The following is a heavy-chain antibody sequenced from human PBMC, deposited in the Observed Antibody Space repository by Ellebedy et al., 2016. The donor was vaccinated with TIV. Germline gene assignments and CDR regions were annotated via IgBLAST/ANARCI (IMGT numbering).Heavy chain of an antibody. Sequence: AASVKVSCKASGYTFTNYGITWVRQAPGPGLEWMGWISPHNGNTIYAQKFQGRVTMTTDTPKSTAYMEMRSLRSDDTAQFYCTRDWPYYDSGTVKGWFDAWGQGTLVTVSS. J-gene: IGHJ5*02. CDR2: ISPHNGNT. D-gene: IGHD3-16*01. V-gene: IGHV1-18*04. CDR1: GYTFTNYG. CDR3: TRDWPYYDSGTVKGWFDA.